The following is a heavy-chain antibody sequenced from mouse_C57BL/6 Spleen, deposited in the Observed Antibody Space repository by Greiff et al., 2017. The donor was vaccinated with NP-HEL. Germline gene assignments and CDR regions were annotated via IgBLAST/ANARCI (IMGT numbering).Heavy chain of an antibody. V-gene: IGHV1-55*01. CDR2: IYPGSGST. CDR1: GYTFTSYW. Sequence: QVQLKQPGAELVKPGASVKMSCKASGYTFTSYWITWVKQRPGQGLEWIGDIYPGSGSTNYNEKFKSKATLTVDTSSSTAYMQLSSLTSEDSAVYYCARSAGPGAVVATHPLFAYWGQGTLVTVSA. J-gene: IGHJ3*01. CDR3: ARSAGPGAVVATHPLFAY. D-gene: IGHD1-1*01.